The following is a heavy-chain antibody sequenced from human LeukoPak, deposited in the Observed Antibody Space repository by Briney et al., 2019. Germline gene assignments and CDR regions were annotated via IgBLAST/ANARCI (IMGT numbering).Heavy chain of an antibody. D-gene: IGHD3-3*01. CDR2: ISVSGNT. Sequence: GGSLRLSCAASGFTLSSYAMSWVRQGPGKGLEWVSAISVSGNTYHADSVKGRFTTSRDSYKITLYLQMNSLRAEDTAVYYCARDASAYYWGQGTLVTVSS. V-gene: IGHV3-23*01. CDR1: GFTLSSYA. J-gene: IGHJ4*02. CDR3: ARDASAYY.